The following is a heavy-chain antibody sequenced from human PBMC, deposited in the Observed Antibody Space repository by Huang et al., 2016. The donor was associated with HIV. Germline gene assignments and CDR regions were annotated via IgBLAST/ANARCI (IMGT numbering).Heavy chain of an antibody. V-gene: IGHV4-34*02. Sequence: QVQLQQWGAELLKPSETLSLTCAVSGGSFSGHYGTWISQPPGRGLEWIGESSDSGSTHHNPSLKSRVTISGDTSQSQFSLKLNSVTAADTAIYYCARMFKYDSGGYWGNDAFDIWGQGTMVTVSS. D-gene: IGHD3-22*01. J-gene: IGHJ3*02. CDR1: GGSFSGHY. CDR2: SSDSGST. CDR3: ARMFKYDSGGYWGNDAFDI.